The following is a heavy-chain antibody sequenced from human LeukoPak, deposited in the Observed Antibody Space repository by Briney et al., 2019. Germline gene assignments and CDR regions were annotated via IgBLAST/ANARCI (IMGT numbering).Heavy chain of an antibody. CDR2: IWYDGSNK. J-gene: IGHJ4*02. V-gene: IGHV3-33*06. Sequence: GGSLRLSCAASGFTFSSYGMQWVRQAPGKGLEGVAVIWYDGSNKYYADSVKGRFTISRDNSKNTLYLQMNSLRAEDTAVYYCAKGAPSTIFGVVHYYFDYWGQGTLVTVSS. CDR3: AKGAPSTIFGVVHYYFDY. D-gene: IGHD3-3*01. CDR1: GFTFSSYG.